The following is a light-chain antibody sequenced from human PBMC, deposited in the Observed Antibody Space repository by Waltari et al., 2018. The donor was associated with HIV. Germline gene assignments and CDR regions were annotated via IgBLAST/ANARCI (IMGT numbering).Light chain of an antibody. CDR2: WAS. CDR1: RSVLYSFSNKNY. V-gene: IGKV4-1*01. Sequence: DIVMTQSPDSLFVSLGERATITCKSSRSVLYSFSNKNYLAWYQKKPGQPPKLLIYWASTRESGVPDRFSRSASGTDFTLTISSLQAEAVAVYYCQQYYSTPLTFGGGTKVEIK. J-gene: IGKJ4*01. CDR3: QQYYSTPLT.